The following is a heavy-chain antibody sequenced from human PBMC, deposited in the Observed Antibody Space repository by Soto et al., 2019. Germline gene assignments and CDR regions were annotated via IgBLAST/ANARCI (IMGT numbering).Heavy chain of an antibody. D-gene: IGHD2-2*01. CDR1: GGSIASNTCY. CDR3: ARRPTPRCLDY. Sequence: SETLSLTCTVSGGSIASNTCYWGWVRQPPGKGLEWIGSIHYSGSTYYNPSLKSRVTISVDTSKNQFSLKLSSVTAADTAVYYCARRPTPRCLDYWGQGTLVTVSS. V-gene: IGHV4-39*01. J-gene: IGHJ4*02. CDR2: IHYSGST.